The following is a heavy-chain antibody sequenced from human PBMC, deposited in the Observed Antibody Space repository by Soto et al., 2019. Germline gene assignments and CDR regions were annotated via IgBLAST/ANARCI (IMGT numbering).Heavy chain of an antibody. J-gene: IGHJ4*02. CDR2: ISDDGSYQ. CDR3: AKGGEVGGVLGDH. Sequence: QVQLVESGGGVVQPGTSLRLSCEASGFAFNKFGMHWVRQAPGKGLEWVAFISDDGSYQYYADSVQGRLTITRDNSMNTLNMQLNSLRREDTAVYYCAKGGEVGGVLGDHWGQGTLVTVSS. D-gene: IGHD1-26*01. V-gene: IGHV3-30*18. CDR1: GFAFNKFG.